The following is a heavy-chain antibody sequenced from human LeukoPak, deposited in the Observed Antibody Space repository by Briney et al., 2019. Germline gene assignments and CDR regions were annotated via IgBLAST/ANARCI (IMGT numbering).Heavy chain of an antibody. CDR1: GGSISSGSYY. Sequence: SETLSLTCTVSGGSISSGSYYWSWIRQPAGKGLEWIGRIYTSGSTNYNPSLKSRVTISVDTSKNQFSLKLSSVTAADTAVYYCARDSVVKGLYYFDYWGQGTLVTVSS. CDR2: IYTSGST. J-gene: IGHJ4*02. V-gene: IGHV4-61*02. CDR3: ARDSVVKGLYYFDY. D-gene: IGHD2/OR15-2a*01.